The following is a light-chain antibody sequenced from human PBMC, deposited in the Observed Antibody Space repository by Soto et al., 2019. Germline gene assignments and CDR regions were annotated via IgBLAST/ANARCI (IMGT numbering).Light chain of an antibody. Sequence: IQMTQSPSTLSASVGDRVTITCQASQTISNWLAWYQQKPGKAPKLLIYRASTLESGVPSRFSGSGSGTEFILTISSLQPEDSATYYCLQHHSFPRTFGQGTKVDIK. CDR3: LQHHSFPRT. V-gene: IGKV1-5*03. CDR2: RAS. CDR1: QTISNW. J-gene: IGKJ1*01.